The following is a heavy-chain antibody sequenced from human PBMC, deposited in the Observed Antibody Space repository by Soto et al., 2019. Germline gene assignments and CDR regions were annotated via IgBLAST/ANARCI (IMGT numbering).Heavy chain of an antibody. CDR3: ATRAVGDITMIVVVAGAFDI. D-gene: IGHD3-22*01. Sequence: ASVKVSCKASGYTFTRYGISWVRQAPGQGLEWMGWISAYNGNTNYAQKLQGRVTMTTDTSTSTAYMELRSLGSEDTAVYYCATRAVGDITMIVVVAGAFDIWGQGTMVTVSS. V-gene: IGHV1-18*01. CDR2: ISAYNGNT. J-gene: IGHJ3*02. CDR1: GYTFTRYG.